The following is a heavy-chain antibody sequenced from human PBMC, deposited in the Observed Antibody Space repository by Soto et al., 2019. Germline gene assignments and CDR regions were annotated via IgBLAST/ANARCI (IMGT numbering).Heavy chain of an antibody. Sequence: EVQLLESGGGLVQPGGSLRLSCAASGFTFSSHVMSWVRQAPVKGLEWVSGISTGGGSTDYADSVKGRFTISRDNSKNTLHLQMKSLRAEDTAVYYCARSREIIASAGSFDYWGQGTLVTVSS. V-gene: IGHV3-23*01. CDR2: ISTGGGST. D-gene: IGHD6-25*01. CDR3: ARSREIIASAGSFDY. CDR1: GFTFSSHV. J-gene: IGHJ4*02.